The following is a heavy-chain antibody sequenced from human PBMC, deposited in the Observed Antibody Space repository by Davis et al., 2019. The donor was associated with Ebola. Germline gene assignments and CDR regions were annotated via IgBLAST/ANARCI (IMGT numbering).Heavy chain of an antibody. Sequence: AASVKVSCKASGYTFTSYGISWVRQAPGQGLEWMGWISAYNGNTNYAQKFQGRVTITRDTSASTAYMELSRLRSDDTAVYYCARDYEWWGQGTLVTVSS. V-gene: IGHV1-18*01. J-gene: IGHJ4*02. D-gene: IGHD2-8*01. CDR2: ISAYNGNT. CDR3: ARDYEW. CDR1: GYTFTSYG.